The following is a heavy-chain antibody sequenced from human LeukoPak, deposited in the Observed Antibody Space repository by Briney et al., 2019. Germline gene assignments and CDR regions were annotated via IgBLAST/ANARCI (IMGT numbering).Heavy chain of an antibody. D-gene: IGHD3-22*01. V-gene: IGHV4-39*01. J-gene: IGHJ4*02. CDR3: AKSTYYSHSSGYFYFDY. CDR2: IYYSGST. CDR1: GDSISSSSYY. Sequence: SETLSLTCTVSGDSISSSSYYWVWLRQPPGKGLEWIATIYYSGSTYYNPSLKSRVTISVDTSNNQFSLRLRSVTAAETAGYYCAKSTYYSHSSGYFYFDYWGQGALVTVSS.